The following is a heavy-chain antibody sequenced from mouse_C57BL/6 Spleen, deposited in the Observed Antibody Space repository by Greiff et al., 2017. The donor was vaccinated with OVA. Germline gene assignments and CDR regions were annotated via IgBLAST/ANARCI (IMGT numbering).Heavy chain of an antibody. J-gene: IGHJ3*01. CDR3: TTDSNYVWFAY. CDR1: GFNIKDYY. D-gene: IGHD2-5*01. V-gene: IGHV14-1*01. CDR2: IDPADGDT. Sequence: VPLPQSAPSLFLPCASVQLSCTASGFNIKDYYMHWVKQRPEQGLEWIGRIDPADGDTEYAPKFQGKATMTADTSSNTAYLQLSSLTSEDTAVYYCTTDSNYVWFAYWGQGTLVTVSA.